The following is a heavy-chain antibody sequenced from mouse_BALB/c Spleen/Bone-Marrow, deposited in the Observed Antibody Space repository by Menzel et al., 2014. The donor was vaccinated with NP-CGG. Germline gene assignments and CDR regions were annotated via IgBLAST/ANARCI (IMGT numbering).Heavy chain of an antibody. CDR1: GFTFSSFG. Sequence: VHLQQPGGGLVQPGGSRKLSCAASGFTFSSFGMHWVRQAPEKGLEWVAYISSGSSTIYYADTVKGRFTISRDNPKNTLFLQMTSLRSEDTAMYYCARSRGNYLYYAMDYWGQGTSVTVSS. CDR3: ARSRGNYLYYAMDY. D-gene: IGHD2-1*01. CDR2: ISSGSSTI. J-gene: IGHJ4*01. V-gene: IGHV5-17*02.